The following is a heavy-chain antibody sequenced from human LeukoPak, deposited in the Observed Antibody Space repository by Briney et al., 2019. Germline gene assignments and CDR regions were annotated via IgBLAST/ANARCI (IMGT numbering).Heavy chain of an antibody. CDR1: GGSISSYY. V-gene: IGHV4-59*01. D-gene: IGHD3-10*01. CDR3: ARDRELGY. CDR2: IYNSGST. J-gene: IGHJ4*02. Sequence: KPSETLSLTCTVSGGSISSYYWSWIRQPPGKGLEWIGYIYNSGSTNYSPSLKSRVTISVDTSKNQFSLKLNSVTAADTAVYYCARDRELGYWGQGALVTVSS.